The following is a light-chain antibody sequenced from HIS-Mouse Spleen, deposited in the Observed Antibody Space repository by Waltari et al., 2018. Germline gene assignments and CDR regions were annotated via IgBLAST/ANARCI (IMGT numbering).Light chain of an antibody. CDR2: GNS. Sequence: QSVLTQPPSVSGAPGQRVTISCTGSSSNNGAGHDVHWYQQLPGTAPKLLIYGNSNRPSGVPDRFSGSKSGTSASLAITGLQAEDEADYYCQSYDSSLSGFVVFGGGTKLTVL. CDR3: QSYDSSLSGFVV. CDR1: SSNNGAGHD. V-gene: IGLV1-40*01. J-gene: IGLJ2*01.